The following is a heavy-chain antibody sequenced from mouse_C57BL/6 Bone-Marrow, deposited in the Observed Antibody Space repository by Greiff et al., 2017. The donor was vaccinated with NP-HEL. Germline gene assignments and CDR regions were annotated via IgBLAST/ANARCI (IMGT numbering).Heavy chain of an antibody. CDR2: ISDGGSYT. CDR1: GFTFSSYA. Sequence: DVHLVESGGGLVKPGGSLKLSCAASGFTFSSYAMSWVRQTPEKRLEWVATISDGGSYTYYPDNVKGRFTISRDNAKNNLYLQMSHLKSEDTAMYYCARALTEGYAMDYWGQGTSVTVSS. CDR3: ARALTEGYAMDY. J-gene: IGHJ4*01. V-gene: IGHV5-4*01.